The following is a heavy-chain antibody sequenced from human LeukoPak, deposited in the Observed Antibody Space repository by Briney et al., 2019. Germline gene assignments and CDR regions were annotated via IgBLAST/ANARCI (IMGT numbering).Heavy chain of an antibody. V-gene: IGHV5-51*01. J-gene: IGHJ5*02. CDR2: IYPGDSDT. Sequence: GESLKISCMGSGYSFTSYWIGWVRQMPGRGLEWKGIIYPGDSDTRYSPSFQGQVTISADKSISTAYLQWSSLKASDTAMYYCARHLVSTVTTPMGDWLDPWGRGTLVTVSS. CDR1: GYSFTSYW. D-gene: IGHD4-17*01. CDR3: ARHLVSTVTTPMGDWLDP.